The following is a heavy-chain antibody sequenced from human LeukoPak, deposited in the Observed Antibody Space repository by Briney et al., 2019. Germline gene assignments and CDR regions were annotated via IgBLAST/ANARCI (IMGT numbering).Heavy chain of an antibody. CDR2: IYYSGNA. CDR1: GDSISSYY. Sequence: SETLSLTCTVSGDSISSYYWSWIRQPPGKGLEWIGYIYYSGNANYNPSLKSRVTISVDTSKNQFSLKLSSVTAADTAVYYCARGIIVGATWGENDNWFDPWGQGTLVTVSS. J-gene: IGHJ5*02. D-gene: IGHD1-26*01. V-gene: IGHV4-59*01. CDR3: ARGIIVGATWGENDNWFDP.